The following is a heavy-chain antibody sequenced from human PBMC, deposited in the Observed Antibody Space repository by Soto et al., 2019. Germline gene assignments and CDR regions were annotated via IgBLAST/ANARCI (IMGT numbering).Heavy chain of an antibody. CDR1: GDSVSSNSAA. D-gene: IGHD3-22*01. J-gene: IGHJ3*02. V-gene: IGHV6-1*01. Sequence: SQTLSLTCAISGDSVSSNSAAWNWIRQSPSRGLEWLGRTYYRSKWYNDYAVSVKSRITINPDTSKNQFSLQLNSVTPEDTAVYYFARVAGYYDSSGYSDAFDIWGQETMVTVSS. CDR2: TYYRSKWYN. CDR3: ARVAGYYDSSGYSDAFDI.